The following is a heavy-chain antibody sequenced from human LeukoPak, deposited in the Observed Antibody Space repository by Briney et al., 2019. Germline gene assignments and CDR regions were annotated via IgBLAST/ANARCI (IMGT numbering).Heavy chain of an antibody. D-gene: IGHD3-9*01. V-gene: IGHV3-43*01. CDR3: AKNPHARYFDWLMGAYYYYYMDV. Sequence: GGSLRLSCAASGFTFDGYTMHWVRQVPGKGLEWVSLISWDGDSTYYADSVKGRFTISRDNSKNSLYLQMNSLRAEDTAVYYCAKNPHARYFDWLMGAYYYYYMDVWGKGTTVTVSS. J-gene: IGHJ6*03. CDR2: ISWDGDST. CDR1: GFTFDGYT.